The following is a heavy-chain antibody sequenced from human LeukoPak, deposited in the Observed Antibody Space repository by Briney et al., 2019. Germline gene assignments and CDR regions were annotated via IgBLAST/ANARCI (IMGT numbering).Heavy chain of an antibody. J-gene: IGHJ4*02. Sequence: GGSLRLSCAASGFTFDYYAMHWVRQAPGKGLAWVARISWNSGSIGYADAVKGRFTISRDNAKNSLYLQMNSLRAEDTALYYCAVSRGGYNGLTDYWGQGTLVTVSS. CDR1: GFTFDYYA. D-gene: IGHD5-24*01. V-gene: IGHV3-9*01. CDR2: ISWNSGSI. CDR3: AVSRGGYNGLTDY.